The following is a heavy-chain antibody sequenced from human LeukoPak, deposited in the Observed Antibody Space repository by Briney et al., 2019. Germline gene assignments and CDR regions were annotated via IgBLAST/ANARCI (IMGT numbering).Heavy chain of an antibody. Sequence: PSGTLSLTCPVCGGSFSGYYWSWLRQPPGKGREGIGEINYSGSNDYNPSLKSRVTIAVDTSKNQFSLKLSSVAAADTAVYYCARAPGVFAVAGRGAWGQGTLVTVSS. J-gene: IGHJ5*02. CDR1: GGSFSGYY. D-gene: IGHD6-19*01. V-gene: IGHV4-34*01. CDR3: ARAPGVFAVAGRGA. CDR2: INYSGSN.